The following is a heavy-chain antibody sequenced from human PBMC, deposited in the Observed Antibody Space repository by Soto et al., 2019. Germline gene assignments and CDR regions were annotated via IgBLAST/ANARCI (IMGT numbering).Heavy chain of an antibody. Sequence: SETLYLTCAVSGVSIHNSHSFCRWIRQSRGKGLEFIGSVYYSGGAYYNPSLKSRVTISVDTSKNHFSLRVNSVTAADTAVYYCGRVVEGATRHTDFDSWGQGTLVT. J-gene: IGHJ5*01. CDR3: GRVVEGATRHTDFDS. CDR1: GVSIHNSHSF. V-gene: IGHV4-39*02. CDR2: VYYSGGA. D-gene: IGHD2-15*01.